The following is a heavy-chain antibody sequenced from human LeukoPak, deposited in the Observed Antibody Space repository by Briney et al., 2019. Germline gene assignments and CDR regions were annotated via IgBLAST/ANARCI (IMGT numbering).Heavy chain of an antibody. CDR1: GGSISNYY. V-gene: IGHV4-59*01. J-gene: IGHJ4*02. CDR3: ARVKSGVDY. Sequence: SETLSLTCTVSGGSISNYYWSWIRQPPGKGLEWIGYIYYSGSTNYNPSLKSRVTISVDTSKNQFSLKLSSVTAADTAVYYCARVKSGVDYWGQGTLVTVSS. D-gene: IGHD1-1*01. CDR2: IYYSGST.